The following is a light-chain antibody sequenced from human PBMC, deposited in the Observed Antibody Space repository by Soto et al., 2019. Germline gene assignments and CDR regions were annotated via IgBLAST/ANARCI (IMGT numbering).Light chain of an antibody. CDR1: QDVGRR. Sequence: DIQMTQSPSSLSASVGATVTITCRSSQDVGRRLSWYQQKPGKAPKILIFATSTLQSGVPSRFSGSGSGTDFNLTITSLQSDDFATYYCQPDRSFPVNFGQGTRLEIK. J-gene: IGKJ5*01. CDR3: QPDRSFPVN. V-gene: IGKV1D-12*01. CDR2: ATS.